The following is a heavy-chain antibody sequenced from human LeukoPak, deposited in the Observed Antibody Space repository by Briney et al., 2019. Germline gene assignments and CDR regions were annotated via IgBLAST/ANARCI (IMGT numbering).Heavy chain of an antibody. CDR3: VKGEDYGDETDY. D-gene: IGHD4-17*01. CDR1: GFTFSSYA. J-gene: IGHJ4*02. V-gene: IGHV3-64D*06. Sequence: PGGSLRLSCSASGFTFSSYAMHWVRQAPGKGLEYVSAISSNGGSTYYSDSVKGRFTISRDNSRNTLYLQMSSLRAEDTAVYYCVKGEDYGDETDYWGQGTLVTVSS. CDR2: ISSNGGST.